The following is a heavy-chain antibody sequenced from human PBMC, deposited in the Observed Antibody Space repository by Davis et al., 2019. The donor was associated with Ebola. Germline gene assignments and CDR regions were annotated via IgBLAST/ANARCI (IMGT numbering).Heavy chain of an antibody. V-gene: IGHV1-46*01. CDR2: INPSGGST. CDR3: ARESLGYCISTSCNVWFDP. Sequence: ASVKVSCKASGYTFTSYYMHWVRQAPGQGLEWMGIINPSGGSTNYAQKFQGRVTMTRDTSTSTVYMELSSLRSEDTAVYYCARESLGYCISTSCNVWFDPWGQGTLVTVSS. CDR1: GYTFTSYY. J-gene: IGHJ5*02. D-gene: IGHD2-2*01.